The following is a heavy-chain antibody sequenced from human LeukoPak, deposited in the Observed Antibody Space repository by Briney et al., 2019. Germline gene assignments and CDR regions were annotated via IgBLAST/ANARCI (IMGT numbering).Heavy chain of an antibody. V-gene: IGHV3-66*01. J-gene: IGHJ4*02. CDR2: IYIGGTI. Sequence: GGSLRLSCAASGFTVSSNHMSWVRQAPGQGLEWVSVIYIGGTIYYADSVKGRFTISRDNSQNTVYLDMHSLRAEDTAVYYCARDGVNHYYDCWGQGTLVTVST. CDR3: ARDGVNHYYDC. CDR1: GFTVSSNH. D-gene: IGHD1-14*01.